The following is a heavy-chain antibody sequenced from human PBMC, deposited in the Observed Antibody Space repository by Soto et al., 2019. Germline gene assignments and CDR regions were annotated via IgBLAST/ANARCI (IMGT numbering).Heavy chain of an antibody. CDR3: VRYCSTTLCNGVATRTFDY. J-gene: IGHJ4*02. CDR1: RFTFSTYE. Sequence: GGSLRLSCAASRFTFSTYEINWVRQAPGKGLEWVSYISTSGSTVYYADSVKGRFTISRDNTRNSLYLQMNSLRDEDTALYYCVRYCSTTLCNGVATRTFDYWGQGTLVTVSS. CDR2: ISTSGSTV. V-gene: IGHV3-48*03. D-gene: IGHD2-2*01.